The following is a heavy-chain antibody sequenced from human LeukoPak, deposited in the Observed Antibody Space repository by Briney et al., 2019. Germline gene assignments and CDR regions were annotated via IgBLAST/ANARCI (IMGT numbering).Heavy chain of an antibody. Sequence: PGGSLRLSCAASGFTVSSNYMSWVRQAPGKGLEWVSSISSSSSYIYYADSVKGRFTISRDNAKNSLYLQMNSLRAEDTAVYYCARVNSGSYHSDYWGQGTLVTVSS. D-gene: IGHD1-26*01. CDR2: ISSSSSYI. CDR3: ARVNSGSYHSDY. J-gene: IGHJ4*02. V-gene: IGHV3-21*01. CDR1: GFTVSSNY.